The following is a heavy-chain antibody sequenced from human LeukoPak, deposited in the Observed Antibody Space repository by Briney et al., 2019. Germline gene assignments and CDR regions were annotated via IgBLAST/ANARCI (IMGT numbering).Heavy chain of an antibody. CDR3: ARDLNWAFDY. J-gene: IGHJ4*02. D-gene: IGHD1-1*01. CDR2: IFSSDSTI. V-gene: IGHV3-48*02. CDR1: GFTFSGYA. Sequence: PGGSLRLSCAASGFTFSGYAMNWVRQAPGKGLEWVSHIFSSDSTIGYADSVKGRFTVSRDNAKNSSYLQMNNLRDDDTAVYYCARDLNWAFDYWGQGTLVTVSS.